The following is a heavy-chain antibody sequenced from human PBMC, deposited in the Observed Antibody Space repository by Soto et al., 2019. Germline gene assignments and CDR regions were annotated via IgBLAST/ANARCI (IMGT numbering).Heavy chain of an antibody. Sequence: EVQLVESGGNLVQPGGSLRLSCAASGFTFSTYYMGWVRQAPGKGLEWVANIKQDGSVKNYVDSVKGRFTVSRDNAKNSLYLQMNSLRADDTALYYCVRDLVGSRGYLGRWGQGTQVTVSS. CDR1: GFTFSTYY. D-gene: IGHD3-22*01. CDR3: VRDLVGSRGYLGR. V-gene: IGHV3-7*05. CDR2: IKQDGSVK. J-gene: IGHJ4*02.